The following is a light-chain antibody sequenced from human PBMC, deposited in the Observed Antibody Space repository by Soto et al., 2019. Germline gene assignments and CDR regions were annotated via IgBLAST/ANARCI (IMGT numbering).Light chain of an antibody. CDR3: QVWDSSSDHYV. CDR2: DDS. J-gene: IGLJ1*01. CDR1: YIETKG. Sequence: SSALTHPPSVSVAPGQTASVSCGGDYIETKGVHWYQQKPGQAPVLVVYDDSARPSGIPERFSGSTSGNTATLTISRVEAGDEADYYCQVWDSSSDHYVFATGTKVTVL. V-gene: IGLV3-21*02.